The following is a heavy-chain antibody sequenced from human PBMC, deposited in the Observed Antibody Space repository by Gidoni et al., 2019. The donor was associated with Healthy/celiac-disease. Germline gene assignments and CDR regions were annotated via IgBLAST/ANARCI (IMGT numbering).Heavy chain of an antibody. D-gene: IGHD3-9*01. CDR2: IYYSGST. J-gene: IGHJ6*03. Sequence: QLQLQESGPGLVKPSETLSLTCTVSGGSISSSSYYWGWFRQPPGKGLEWIGSIYYSGSTYYNPSLKSRVTISVDTSKNQFSLKLSSVTAADTAVYYCARQERDYDILTGYYLPHYYYYMDVWGKGTTVTVSS. V-gene: IGHV4-39*01. CDR3: ARQERDYDILTGYYLPHYYYYMDV. CDR1: GGSISSSSYY.